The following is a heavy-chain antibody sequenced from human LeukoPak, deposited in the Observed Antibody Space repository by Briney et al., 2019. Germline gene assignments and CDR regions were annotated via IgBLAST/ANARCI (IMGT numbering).Heavy chain of an antibody. J-gene: IGHJ4*02. Sequence: PGGSLRLSCAASGFTVSSNYMSWVRQAPGKGLEWVSAISGSGGSTYYADSVKGRFTISRDNSKNTLYLQMNSLRAEDTAVYYCAGASAVAGYFDYWGQGTLVTVSS. CDR3: AGASAVAGYFDY. V-gene: IGHV3-23*01. CDR2: ISGSGGST. CDR1: GFTVSSNY. D-gene: IGHD6-19*01.